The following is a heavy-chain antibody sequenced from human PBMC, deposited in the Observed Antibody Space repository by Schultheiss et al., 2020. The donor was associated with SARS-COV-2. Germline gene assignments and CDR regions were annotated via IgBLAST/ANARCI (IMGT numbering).Heavy chain of an antibody. CDR2: IRYDGSNK. CDR1: GFTFSSYG. Sequence: GGSLRLSCAASGFTFSSYGMHWVRQAPGKGLEWVAFIRYDGSNKYYADSVKGRFTISRDNSKNTLYLQMNSLRAEDTAVYYCAKDLNFYYGMDVWGQGTTVTVSS. CDR3: AKDLNFYYGMDV. V-gene: IGHV3-30*02. J-gene: IGHJ6*02.